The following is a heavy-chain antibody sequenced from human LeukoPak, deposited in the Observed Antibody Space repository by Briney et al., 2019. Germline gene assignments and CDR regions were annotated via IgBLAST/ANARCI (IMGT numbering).Heavy chain of an antibody. CDR3: ARDSDYGDYVS. J-gene: IGHJ4*02. D-gene: IGHD4-17*01. V-gene: IGHV1-18*01. Sequence: GASVKVSCKASGYTFTSYGISWVRQAPGQGLEWMGWISAYNGNTNYAQKLQGRVTMTTDTSTSTAYRELRSLRSDDTAVYYCARDSDYGDYVSWGQGTLVTVSS. CDR1: GYTFTSYG. CDR2: ISAYNGNT.